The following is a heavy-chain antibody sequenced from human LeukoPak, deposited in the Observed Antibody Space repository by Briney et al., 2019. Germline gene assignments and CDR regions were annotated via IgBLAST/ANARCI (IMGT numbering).Heavy chain of an antibody. CDR1: GYTFSSYD. J-gene: IGHJ4*02. D-gene: IGHD5-18*01. CDR2: MNPNSGNT. CDR3: ASLDTAMVNFDY. Sequence: ASVKVSCKASGYTFSSYDINWVRQATGQGLEWMGWMNPNSGNTGYAQKFQGRVTMTRNTSISTAYMELRSLRSEDTAVYYCASLDTAMVNFDYWGQGTLVTVSS. V-gene: IGHV1-8*01.